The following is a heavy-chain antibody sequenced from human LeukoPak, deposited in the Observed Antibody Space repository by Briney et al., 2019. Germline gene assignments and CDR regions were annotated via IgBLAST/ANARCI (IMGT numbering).Heavy chain of an antibody. D-gene: IGHD3-3*01. Sequence: PGGSLRLSCAASGFTFDDYGMSWVRQAPGKGLEWVSGINWNGGSTGYADSVKGRFTISRDNARNLLSLQMNSLRAEDTAVYYCARGDPIYDFWSGGDYWGQGSLVTVSS. CDR2: INWNGGST. J-gene: IGHJ4*02. CDR3: ARGDPIYDFWSGGDY. V-gene: IGHV3-20*04. CDR1: GFTFDDYG.